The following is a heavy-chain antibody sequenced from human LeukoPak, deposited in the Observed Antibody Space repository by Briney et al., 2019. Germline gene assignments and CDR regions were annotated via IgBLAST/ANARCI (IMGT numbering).Heavy chain of an antibody. V-gene: IGHV3-23*01. CDR2: ISGSGGST. CDR3: AKDLQKYSSSGFDY. Sequence: GSLRLSCAASGFTFSSYAMSWVRPAPGKGLEWVSAISGSGGSTYYADSVKGRFTISRDNSKNTLYLQMNSLRAEDTAVYYCAKDLQKYSSSGFDYWGQGTLVTVSS. J-gene: IGHJ4*02. D-gene: IGHD6-6*01. CDR1: GFTFSSYA.